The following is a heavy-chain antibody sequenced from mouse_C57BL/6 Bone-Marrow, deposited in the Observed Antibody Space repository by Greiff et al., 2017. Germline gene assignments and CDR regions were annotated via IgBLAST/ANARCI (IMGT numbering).Heavy chain of an antibody. CDR1: GYTFTSYT. Sequence: VQLQQSGAELARPGASVKMSCKASGYTFTSYTMHWVKQRPGQGLEWIGYINPSSGYTKYNQKFKDKATLTADQSSSTAYMQLSSLTSEDSAVYYCARLGRFAYWGQGTLVTVSA. CDR2: INPSSGYT. V-gene: IGHV1-4*01. J-gene: IGHJ3*01. CDR3: ARLGRFAY.